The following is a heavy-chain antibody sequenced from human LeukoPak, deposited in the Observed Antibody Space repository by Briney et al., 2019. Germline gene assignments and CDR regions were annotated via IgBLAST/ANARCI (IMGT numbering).Heavy chain of an antibody. CDR3: AREMGYSGYDYDWYFDL. V-gene: IGHV4-38-2*02. D-gene: IGHD5-12*01. J-gene: IGHJ2*01. CDR1: AYSISSGYY. Sequence: SETLSLTCSVSAYSISSGYYWGWIRQPPGKGLEWIGNIYHSGSTYYNPSLKSRVTISVDTSKNHFSLKLSSVTAADTAVYYCAREMGYSGYDYDWYFDLWGRGTLVTVSS. CDR2: IYHSGST.